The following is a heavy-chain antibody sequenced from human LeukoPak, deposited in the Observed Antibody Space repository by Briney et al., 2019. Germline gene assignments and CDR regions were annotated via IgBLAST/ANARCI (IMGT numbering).Heavy chain of an antibody. CDR3: AREAKRRYSSGWCHY. CDR2: INPNSGGT. D-gene: IGHD6-19*01. V-gene: IGHV1-2*02. Sequence: GASVKVSCKASGYTFTGYYMHWVRQAPGQGLEWMGWINPNSGGTNYAQKFQGRVTMTRDTSISTAYMELSRLRSDDTAMYYCAREAKRRYSSGWCHYWGQGTLVTVSS. J-gene: IGHJ4*02. CDR1: GYTFTGYY.